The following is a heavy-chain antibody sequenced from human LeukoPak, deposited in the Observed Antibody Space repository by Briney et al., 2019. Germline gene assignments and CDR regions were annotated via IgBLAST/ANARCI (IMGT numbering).Heavy chain of an antibody. D-gene: IGHD3-3*01. CDR1: GFTVNNNY. CDR3: AKESGYYHY. V-gene: IGHV3-53*01. Sequence: GGSLRLSCAASGFTVNNNYVNWVRQAPGKGLEWVSIINGGGDTSYADSVKGRFTISRDNSKNTVYLQMNSLRAEDTAVYYCAKESGYYHYWGQGTLVTVSS. J-gene: IGHJ4*02. CDR2: INGGGDT.